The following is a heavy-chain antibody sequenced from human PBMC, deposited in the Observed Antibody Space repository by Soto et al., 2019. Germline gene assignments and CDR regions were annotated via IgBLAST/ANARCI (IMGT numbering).Heavy chain of an antibody. J-gene: IGHJ3*02. CDR2: IIPIFGTA. D-gene: IGHD2-15*01. V-gene: IGHV1-69*13. Sequence: SVKVSCKASGGTFSSYAISWGRQAPGQGLEWMGGIIPIFGTANYAQKFRGRVTMTADESTSTAYMELSSLRSEDTAVYYCARGNYKGYCSGGSCQGTASDIWGQGTMVT. CDR3: ARGNYKGYCSGGSCQGTASDI. CDR1: GGTFSSYA.